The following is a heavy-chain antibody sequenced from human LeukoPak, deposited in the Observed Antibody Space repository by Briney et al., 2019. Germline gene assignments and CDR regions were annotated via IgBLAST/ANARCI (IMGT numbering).Heavy chain of an antibody. J-gene: IGHJ4*02. V-gene: IGHV1-2*02. CDR2: INPNSGGT. CDR1: GYTFTGYY. CDR3: ARDQDFWSGYSNLLDY. Sequence: ASVKVSCKASGYTFTGYYMHWVRQAPGQGLEWMGWINPNSGGTNYAQKFQGRVTMTRDTSISTAYMELGRLRSDDTAVYYCARDQDFWSGYSNLLDYWGQGTLVTVSS. D-gene: IGHD3-3*01.